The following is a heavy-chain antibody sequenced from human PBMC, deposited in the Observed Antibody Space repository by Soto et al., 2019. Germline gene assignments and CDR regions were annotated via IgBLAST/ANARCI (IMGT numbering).Heavy chain of an antibody. CDR1: GFTFSMYA. J-gene: IGHJ4*02. D-gene: IGHD1-26*01. V-gene: IGHV3-23*01. CDR2: ISGRGDST. Sequence: GGSLRLSCAVSGFTFSMYAMSWVRQAPGKGLEWVSAISGRGDSTFYADSVKGRFTISRDNSKKTLFLQMNSLRAEDTAIYYCAKWLVGASGAPDYWGQGTPVTVSS. CDR3: AKWLVGASGAPDY.